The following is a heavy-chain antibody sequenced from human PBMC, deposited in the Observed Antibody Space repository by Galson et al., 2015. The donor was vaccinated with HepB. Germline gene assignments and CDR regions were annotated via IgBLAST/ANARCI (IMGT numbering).Heavy chain of an antibody. V-gene: IGHV3-30*18. CDR2: KSYDGSNK. Sequence: SLRLSCAASGFTFSSYGMHWVRQAPGKGLEWVAVKSYDGSNKYYADSVKGRFTISRDNSKNTLYLQMNSLRAEDTAVYYCAKDMEASSWYPLNWFDPWGQGTLVTVSS. D-gene: IGHD6-13*01. CDR1: GFTFSSYG. CDR3: AKDMEASSWYPLNWFDP. J-gene: IGHJ5*02.